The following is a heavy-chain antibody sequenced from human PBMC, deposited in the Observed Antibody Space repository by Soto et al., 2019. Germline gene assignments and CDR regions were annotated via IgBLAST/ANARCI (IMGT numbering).Heavy chain of an antibody. CDR2: ILHTGGT. D-gene: IGHD2-2*01. CDR3: SSRLTDATA. J-gene: IGHJ5*02. Sequence: QVQLQESGPGLVKPSGTLSLTCSVSGASISSGWWTWVRQPPGKGLEFIGGILHTGGTNYNSALRSRVTISMDKSKNQFSLNLSSVTAADTAVYYCSSRLTDATAWGQGTLVTVSS. V-gene: IGHV4-4*02. CDR1: GASISSGW.